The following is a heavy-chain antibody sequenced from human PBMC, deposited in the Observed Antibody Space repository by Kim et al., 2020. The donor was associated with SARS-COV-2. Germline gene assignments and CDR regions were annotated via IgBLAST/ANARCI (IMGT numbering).Heavy chain of an antibody. D-gene: IGHD1-1*01. CDR2: IIPIFGTA. V-gene: IGHV1-69*13. CDR1: GGTFSSYA. Sequence: SVKVSCKASGGTFSSYAISWVRQAPGQGLEWMGGIIPIFGTANYAQQFQGRVTITADESTSTAYMELSSLRSEDTAVYYCARGSYNWMGFYYYYGMDVWGQGTTVTVSS. J-gene: IGHJ6*02. CDR3: ARGSYNWMGFYYYYGMDV.